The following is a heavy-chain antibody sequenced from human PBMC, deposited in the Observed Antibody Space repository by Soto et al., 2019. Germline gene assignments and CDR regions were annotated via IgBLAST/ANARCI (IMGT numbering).Heavy chain of an antibody. J-gene: IGHJ6*03. Sequence: SLRLSCAASGFTFSSYAMSWVRQAPGKGLEWVSAISGSGGSTYYADSVKGRFTISRDNSKNTLYLQMNSLRAEDTAVYYCARGRKGPSVVVAAKDYYYYMDVWGKGTTVTVSS. CDR2: ISGSGGST. V-gene: IGHV3-23*01. CDR3: ARGRKGPSVVVAAKDYYYYMDV. D-gene: IGHD2-15*01. CDR1: GFTFSSYA.